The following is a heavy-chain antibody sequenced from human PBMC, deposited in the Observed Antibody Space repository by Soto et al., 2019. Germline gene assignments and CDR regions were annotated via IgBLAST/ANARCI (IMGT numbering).Heavy chain of an antibody. CDR3: GVVVDKHYYYGMDV. CDR2: IIPIFGTA. V-gene: IGHV1-69*12. Sequence: QVQLVQSGAEVKKPGSSVKVSCKASGGTFSSYAISWVRQAPGQGLEWMGGIIPIFGTADDAQKFQGRVTITADESTSTAYMELSSLRSEDTAVYYCGVVVDKHYYYGMDVWGQGTTVTVSS. CDR1: GGTFSSYA. J-gene: IGHJ6*02. D-gene: IGHD3-22*01.